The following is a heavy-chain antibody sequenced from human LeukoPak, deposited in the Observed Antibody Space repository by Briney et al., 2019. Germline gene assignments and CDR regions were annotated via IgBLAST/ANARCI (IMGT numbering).Heavy chain of an antibody. Sequence: PSETLSLTCTVSGGSISSYYWRWIRQPAGKGLEWLGRIYTSGSTNYNPSLKSRVTMSVDTSKNQFSLKLSSVTAADTAVYYCAREDYGDYEVAFDIWGQGTMVTVSS. CDR2: IYTSGST. V-gene: IGHV4-4*07. D-gene: IGHD4-17*01. J-gene: IGHJ3*02. CDR1: GGSISSYY. CDR3: AREDYGDYEVAFDI.